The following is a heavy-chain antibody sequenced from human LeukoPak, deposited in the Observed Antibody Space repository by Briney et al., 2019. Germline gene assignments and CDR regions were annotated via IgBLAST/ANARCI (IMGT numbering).Heavy chain of an antibody. CDR1: GFTFSSYA. J-gene: IGHJ1*01. V-gene: IGHV3-30-3*01. CDR3: AKEVGDGYYQFHH. Sequence: GGSLRLSCAASGFTFSSYAMHWVRQAPGKGLEWVAVISYDGSNKYYADSVKGRFTISRDNSKNTLNLQMNSLRAEDTAVYYCAKEVGDGYYQFHHWGQGTLVTVSS. D-gene: IGHD3-10*01. CDR2: ISYDGSNK.